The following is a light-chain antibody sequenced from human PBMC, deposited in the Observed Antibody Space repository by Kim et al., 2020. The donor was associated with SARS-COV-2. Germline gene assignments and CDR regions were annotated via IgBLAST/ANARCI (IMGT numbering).Light chain of an antibody. V-gene: IGLV6-57*03. Sequence: KTVTIYCTRSSGSIASNYVQWYQQRPGSAPTTVIYEDNQRPSGVPDRFSGSIDSSSNSASLTISGLKTEDEADYYCQSYDSSNHKVFGGGTQLTVL. CDR3: QSYDSSNHKV. CDR2: EDN. J-gene: IGLJ3*02. CDR1: SGSIASNY.